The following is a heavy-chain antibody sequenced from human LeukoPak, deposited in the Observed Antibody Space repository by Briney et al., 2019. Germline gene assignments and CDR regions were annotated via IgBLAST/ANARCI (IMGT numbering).Heavy chain of an antibody. CDR3: ASPGITETTSFDY. CDR2: TRDKAKGYST. Sequence: PGGALRLSCAVSGVIFSDHYMDWVREAPGKGGEWGGRTRDKAKGYSTDYAGSVKGRPTTSIDGSKSSLFLQMNNLRTEDTPVYYCASPGITETTSFDYWRQGTLLTVSS. D-gene: IGHD1-20*01. V-gene: IGHV3-72*01. J-gene: IGHJ4*02. CDR1: GVIFSDHY.